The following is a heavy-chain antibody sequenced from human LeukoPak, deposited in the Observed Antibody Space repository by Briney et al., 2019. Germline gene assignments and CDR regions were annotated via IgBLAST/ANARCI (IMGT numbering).Heavy chain of an antibody. V-gene: IGHV3-7*01. CDR1: GFTFSSYW. D-gene: IGHD3-22*01. CDR3: ARAYYYDSSGYPEYFQH. CDR2: IKQDGSEK. Sequence: GGSLRLSCAASGFTFSSYWMSWVRQAPGKGLEWVANIKQDGSEKYYVDSVKGRFTISRDNAKNSLYLQMNSLRAEDTAVYYCARAYYYDSSGYPEYFQHWGQGTLVTVSS. J-gene: IGHJ1*01.